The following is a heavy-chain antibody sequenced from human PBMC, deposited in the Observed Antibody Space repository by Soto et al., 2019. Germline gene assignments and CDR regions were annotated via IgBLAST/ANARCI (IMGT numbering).Heavy chain of an antibody. V-gene: IGHV1-69*02. CDR1: GDTFSFST. CDR2: VNPILSMS. Sequence: QVQLVQSGAELKKPGSSVKVSCKASGDTFSFSTINWVRQAPGLGLEWMGRVNPILSMSNYAQKFQGRVTMTADKSTSTAYMDLRSLRSEDTAFYYCATSYGSGYRAFDYWGQGALVTVSS. D-gene: IGHD3-10*01. J-gene: IGHJ4*02. CDR3: ATSYGSGYRAFDY.